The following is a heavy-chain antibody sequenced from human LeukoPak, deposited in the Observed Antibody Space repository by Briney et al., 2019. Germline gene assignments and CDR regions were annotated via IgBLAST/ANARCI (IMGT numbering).Heavy chain of an antibody. V-gene: IGHV3-66*01. CDR2: IYDTGST. CDR3: ARGHAYY. Sequence: PGGSLRLSCAASGFTVSSNYMSWVRQAPGKGLEWVSVIYDTGSTFYADSVKGRFTISRDNSKNTLLLQMNSLRADDTAVYYCARGHAYYWGQGTLVTVSS. CDR1: GFTVSSNY. J-gene: IGHJ4*02.